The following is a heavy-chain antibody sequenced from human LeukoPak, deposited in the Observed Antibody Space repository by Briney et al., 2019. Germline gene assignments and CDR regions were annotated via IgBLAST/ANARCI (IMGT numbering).Heavy chain of an antibody. CDR1: GFTFSYYA. J-gene: IGHJ4*02. CDR2: INGNGGST. V-gene: IGHV3-23*01. D-gene: IGHD3-22*01. Sequence: GGSLRLSCAASGFTFSYYAMNWVRQAPGKGLEWVSGINGNGGSTYYADSVKGRFTISRDNSKNTLYLQLNSLRAGDTAIYYCAKSYYYDSSGYYQRGHYFDYWGQGTLVTVSS. CDR3: AKSYYYDSSGYYQRGHYFDY.